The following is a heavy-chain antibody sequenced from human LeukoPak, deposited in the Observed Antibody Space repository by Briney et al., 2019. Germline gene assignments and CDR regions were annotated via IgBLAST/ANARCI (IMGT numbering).Heavy chain of an antibody. V-gene: IGHV4-59*08. J-gene: IGHJ4*02. D-gene: IGHD3-22*01. CDR2: IYYSGST. CDR3: ARHDLGYYDSSGLDY. CDR1: GGSISSYY. Sequence: SQTLSLTCTVSGGSISSYYWSWIRQPPGKGLEWIGYIYYSGSTNYNPSLKSRVTISVDTSKNQFSLKLSSVTAADTAVYYCARHDLGYYDSSGLDYWGQGTLVTVSS.